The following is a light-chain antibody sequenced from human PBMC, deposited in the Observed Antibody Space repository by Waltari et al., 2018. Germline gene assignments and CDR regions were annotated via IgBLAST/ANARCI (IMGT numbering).Light chain of an antibody. Sequence: QSVLTQPPSMSGAPGQKVTIPCTGGSSNFGAGYDVHWYQQFPGTAPKLLIFGNTKRASGVPGRFSGSRSGTSASLAIAGLQSEDEAVYYCQSFDSSLGASVFGGGTKLTVL. CDR2: GNT. J-gene: IGLJ3*02. V-gene: IGLV1-40*01. CDR1: SSNFGAGYD. CDR3: QSFDSSLGASV.